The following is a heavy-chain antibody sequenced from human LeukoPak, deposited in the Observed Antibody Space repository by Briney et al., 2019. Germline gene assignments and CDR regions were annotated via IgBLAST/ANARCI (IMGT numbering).Heavy chain of an antibody. CDR2: IYPGDSVT. CDR3: ARFAGSGSLNDY. Sequence: GESLKISCKGSGYSFTNYWIGWVRQMPGKGLEWMGIIYPGDSVTRYSPSFQGQVTMSADKSINSAYLQWSSLKASDTAMYYCARFAGSGSLNDYWGQGTLVTVSS. V-gene: IGHV5-51*01. CDR1: GYSFTNYW. D-gene: IGHD3-10*01. J-gene: IGHJ4*02.